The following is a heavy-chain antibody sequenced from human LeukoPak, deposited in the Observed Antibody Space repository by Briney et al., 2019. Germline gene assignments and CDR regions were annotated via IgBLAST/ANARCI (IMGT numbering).Heavy chain of an antibody. D-gene: IGHD4/OR15-4a*01. CDR3: ALIHYGGPTYFDY. CDR2: IIPIFGTA. V-gene: IGHV1-69*05. CDR1: GGTFSSYA. Sequence: GASVKFSCKASGGTFSSYAISWVRQAPGQGLEWMGRIIPIFGTANYAQKFQGRVTITTDESTSTAYMELSSLRSEDTAVYYCALIHYGGPTYFDYWGQGTLVTVSS. J-gene: IGHJ4*02.